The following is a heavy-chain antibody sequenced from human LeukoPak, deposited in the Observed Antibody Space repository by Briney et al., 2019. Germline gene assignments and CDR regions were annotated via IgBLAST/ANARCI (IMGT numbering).Heavy chain of an antibody. Sequence: ASVKVSCKASGYTFTSYGISWVRQAPGQGLEWMGWITPYNGNTNYAQKLQGRVTMTTDTSTSTAYMELRILRSDDTAVYDCARAVPPNLEWFYYWGQGTLVTVSS. CDR3: ARAVPPNLEWFYY. D-gene: IGHD3-3*01. J-gene: IGHJ4*02. CDR1: GYTFTSYG. V-gene: IGHV1-18*01. CDR2: ITPYNGNT.